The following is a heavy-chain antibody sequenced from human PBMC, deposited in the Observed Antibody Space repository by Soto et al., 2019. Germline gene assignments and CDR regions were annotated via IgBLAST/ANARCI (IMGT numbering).Heavy chain of an antibody. CDR3: ARWGGEGFDY. D-gene: IGHD3-16*01. J-gene: IGHJ4*02. CDR1: GGSFSGYY. Sequence: QVQLQESGPGLVKPLETLSLNCTVSGGSFSGYYWSWIRQPPGKGLEWIGYIYYRGSTTYNPSLKSGVTVSLDTSKSPFSLKLSSVTAADTAVYYCARWGGEGFDYWGQGTPVTVSA. CDR2: IYYRGST. V-gene: IGHV4-59*01.